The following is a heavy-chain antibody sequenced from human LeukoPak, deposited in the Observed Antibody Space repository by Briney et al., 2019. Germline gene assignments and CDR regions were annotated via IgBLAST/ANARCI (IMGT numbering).Heavy chain of an antibody. J-gene: IGHJ6*03. V-gene: IGHV4-34*01. CDR2: VNHSGST. D-gene: IGHD3-10*01. CDR3: AREKEDTMVRGVIYYMDV. Sequence: PSETLSLTCAVYGGSFSGYYWCWIRHPPGQGLELAGVVNHSGSTNYNPSLKSRVTISVDTSKNQFSLKLSSVTAADTAVYYCAREKEDTMVRGVIYYMDVWGKGTTVTVSS. CDR1: GGSFSGYY.